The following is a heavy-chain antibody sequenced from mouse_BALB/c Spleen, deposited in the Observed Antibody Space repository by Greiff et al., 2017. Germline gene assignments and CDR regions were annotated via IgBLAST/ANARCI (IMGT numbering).Heavy chain of an antibody. CDR3: ARDRDGNYYFDY. V-gene: IGHV5-9-4*01. J-gene: IGHJ2*01. Sequence: EVKLVESGGGLVKPGGSLKLSCAASGFTFSSYAMSWVRQSPEKRLEWVAEISSGGSYTYYPDTVTGRFTISRDNAKNTLYLEMSSLRSEDTAMYYCARDRDGNYYFDYWGQGTTLTVSS. CDR2: ISSGGSYT. D-gene: IGHD2-1*01. CDR1: GFTFSSYA.